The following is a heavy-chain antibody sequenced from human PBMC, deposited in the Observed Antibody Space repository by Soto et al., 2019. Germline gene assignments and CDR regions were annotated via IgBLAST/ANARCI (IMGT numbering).Heavy chain of an antibody. CDR1: GGSVSSGSYY. CDR2: IYYSGSA. J-gene: IGHJ4*02. Sequence: SGTLSLTCTVSGGSVSSGSYYWSWIRQPPGKGLEWIGYIYYSGSANYNPSLKSRVTISVDTSKNQFSLKLSSVTAADTAVYYCARDRRDYFDYWGQGTLVTVSS. CDR3: ARDRRDYFDY. V-gene: IGHV4-61*01.